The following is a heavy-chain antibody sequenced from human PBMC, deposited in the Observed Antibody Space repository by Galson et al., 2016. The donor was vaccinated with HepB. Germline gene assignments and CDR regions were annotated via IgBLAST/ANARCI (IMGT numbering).Heavy chain of an antibody. J-gene: IGHJ4*02. CDR2: IRSKAYGGAT. CDR3: TRAANNAIYYFDF. D-gene: IGHD2-8*01. CDR1: GFSFGNYA. V-gene: IGHV3-49*03. Sequence: SLRLSCAASGFSFGNYAMSWFRQAPGKGLEWVGFIRSKAYGGATEYAASVKGRFTISRDDSKSIAYLQMNSLKTEDTAVYYCTRAANNAIYYFDFWGQGTLVTVSS.